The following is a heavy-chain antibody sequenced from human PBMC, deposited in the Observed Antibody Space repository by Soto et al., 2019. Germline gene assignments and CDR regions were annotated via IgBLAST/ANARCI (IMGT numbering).Heavy chain of an antibody. J-gene: IGHJ3*01. CDR3: VKDLYSTADHDPFHF. CDR2: VSWNGANI. D-gene: IGHD2-8*02. V-gene: IGHV3-9*01. Sequence: GGSLSLFCVSTRFCFAYHAMQWVRQVPGKGLEWVARVSWNGANIGYAESVKGRFTISRDDAKSSLFLQMNSLRPDDTALYYCVKDLYSTADHDPFHFWGQGT. CDR1: RFCFAYHA.